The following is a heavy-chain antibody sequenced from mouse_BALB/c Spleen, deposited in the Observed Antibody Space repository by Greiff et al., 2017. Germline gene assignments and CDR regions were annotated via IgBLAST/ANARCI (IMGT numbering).Heavy chain of an antibody. Sequence: EVQLQQSGAELVKPGASVKLSCTASGFNIKDTYMHWVKQRPEQGLEWIGRIDPANGNTKYDPKFQGKATITADTSSNTAYLQLSSLTSEDTAVYYCGDDGRGYAMDYWGQGTSVTVSS. D-gene: IGHD2-12*01. V-gene: IGHV14-3*02. CDR1: GFNIKDTY. J-gene: IGHJ4*01. CDR2: IDPANGNT. CDR3: GDDGRGYAMDY.